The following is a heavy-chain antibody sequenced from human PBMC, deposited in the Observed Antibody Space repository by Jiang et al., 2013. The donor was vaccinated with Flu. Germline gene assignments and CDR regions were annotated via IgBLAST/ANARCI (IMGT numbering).Heavy chain of an antibody. CDR1: GFTFDQYA. Sequence: VQLLESGGGLVQPGRSLRLSCAASGFTFDQYAMHWVRQAPGKGLEWVSHISWNGGSIGYADSVKGRFTISRDNAKNSLYLQMNSLRTEDTAFYYCVKDSSNRREVYRNWFDLWGQGTLVTVSS. V-gene: IGHV3-9*01. CDR3: VKDSSNRREVYRNWFDL. CDR2: ISWNGGSI. D-gene: IGHD2-8*01. J-gene: IGHJ5*02.